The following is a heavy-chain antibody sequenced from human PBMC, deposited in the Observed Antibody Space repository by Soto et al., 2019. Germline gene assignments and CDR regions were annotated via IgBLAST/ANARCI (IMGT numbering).Heavy chain of an antibody. D-gene: IGHD5-12*01. CDR3: ARDNGEMATNNYYRGMDA. Sequence: SVKVSCKASGGTFSSYAISWVRQAPGQGLEWMGGIIPIFGTANYAQKFQGRVTITTDESTSTAYMELSSLRSEDTAVYYCARDNGEMATNNYYRGMDAWGQGTTVTVSS. CDR2: IIPIFGTA. V-gene: IGHV1-69*05. CDR1: GGTFSSYA. J-gene: IGHJ6*02.